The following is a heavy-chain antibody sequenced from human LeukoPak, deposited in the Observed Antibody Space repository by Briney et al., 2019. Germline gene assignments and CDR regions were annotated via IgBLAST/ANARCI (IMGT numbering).Heavy chain of an antibody. J-gene: IGHJ3*02. CDR1: GGSISSYY. CDR2: IYTSGST. D-gene: IGHD6-13*01. CDR3: ARDLPHSSSWPIDAFDI. V-gene: IGHV4-4*07. Sequence: SETLSLTCTVSGGSISSYYRSWIRQPAGKGLEWIGRIYTSGSTNYNPSLKSRVTMSVDTSKNQFSLKLSSVTAADTAVYYCARDLPHSSSWPIDAFDIWGQGTMVTVSS.